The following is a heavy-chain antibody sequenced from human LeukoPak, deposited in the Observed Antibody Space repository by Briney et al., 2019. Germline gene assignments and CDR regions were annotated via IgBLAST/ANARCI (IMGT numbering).Heavy chain of an antibody. CDR3: ARLVTDYYDSSGYLPL. V-gene: IGHV4-34*01. D-gene: IGHD3-22*01. CDR2: INHSGST. CDR1: GFTFSDYY. J-gene: IGHJ4*02. Sequence: LRLSCAASGFTFSDYYMSWIRQPPGKGLEWIGEINHSGSTNYNPSLKSRVTISVDTSKNQFSLKLSSVTAADTAVYYCARLVTDYYDSSGYLPLWGQGTLVTVSS.